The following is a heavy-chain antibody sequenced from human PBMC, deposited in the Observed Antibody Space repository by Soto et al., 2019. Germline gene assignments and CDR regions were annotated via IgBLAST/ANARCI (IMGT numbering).Heavy chain of an antibody. CDR2: IYYSGST. D-gene: IGHD3-10*01. Sequence: SETLSLTCTVSGGSISSSSYYWGWIRQPPGKGLEWIGSIYYSGSTYYNPSLKSRVTISVDTSKNQFSLKLSSVTAADTAVYYCARHMGKLLLWFGESDPPPSGTYGMDVWGQGTTVTVSS. CDR1: GGSISSSSYY. V-gene: IGHV4-39*01. J-gene: IGHJ6*02. CDR3: ARHMGKLLLWFGESDPPPSGTYGMDV.